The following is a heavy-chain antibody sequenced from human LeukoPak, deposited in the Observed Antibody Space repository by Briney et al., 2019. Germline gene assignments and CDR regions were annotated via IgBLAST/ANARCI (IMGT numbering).Heavy chain of an antibody. J-gene: IGHJ6*02. CDR3: ARDYVDTAQIGYYYYGMGV. D-gene: IGHD5-18*01. V-gene: IGHV1-18*01. Sequence: ASVKVSCKASGYTFTSYGISWVRQAPGQGLEWMGWISAYNGNTNYAQKLQGRVTMTTDTSTSTAYMELRSLRSDDTAVYYCARDYVDTAQIGYYYYGMGVWGQGTTVTVSS. CDR2: ISAYNGNT. CDR1: GYTFTSYG.